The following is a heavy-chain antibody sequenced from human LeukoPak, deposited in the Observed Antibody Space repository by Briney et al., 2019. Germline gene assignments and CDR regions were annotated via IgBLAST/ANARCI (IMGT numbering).Heavy chain of an antibody. D-gene: IGHD2-21*02. CDR2: NYYSGSG. V-gene: IGHV4-59*01. Sequence: SETPSLTCSVSGGSISTYYWSWIRQPPGKGLEWIGYNYYSGSGIYSPSLKSRVTISLDTSKNQFSLKLSSVTAADTAVYYCARGLIPFPRHYYYLDVWGKGTTVIVSS. J-gene: IGHJ6*03. CDR3: ARGLIPFPRHYYYLDV. CDR1: GGSISTYY.